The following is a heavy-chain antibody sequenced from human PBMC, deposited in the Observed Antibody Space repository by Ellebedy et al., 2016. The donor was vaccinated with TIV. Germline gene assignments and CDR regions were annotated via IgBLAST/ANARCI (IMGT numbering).Heavy chain of an antibody. CDR1: GFTFSSYS. CDR3: ARDLTHSSGWYVGMDV. Sequence: GESLKISCAASGFTFSSYSMNWVRQAPGKGLEWVSSISSSSSYIYYADSVKGRFTISRDNAKNSLYLQMNSLRAEDTAVYYCARDLTHSSGWYVGMDVWGQGTTVTVSS. J-gene: IGHJ6*02. V-gene: IGHV3-21*01. D-gene: IGHD6-19*01. CDR2: ISSSSSYI.